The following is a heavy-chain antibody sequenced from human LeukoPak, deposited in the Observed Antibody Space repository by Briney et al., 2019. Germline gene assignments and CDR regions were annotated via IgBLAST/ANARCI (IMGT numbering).Heavy chain of an antibody. J-gene: IGHJ4*02. D-gene: IGHD6-13*01. CDR1: GGTFSSYA. CDR3: ARGNSSSWYYFDY. Sequence: ASVKVSCKASGGTFSSYAISWVRQAPGQGLEWMGGIIPIFGTANYAQKFQGRVTITADESTSTAYMKLSSLRSEDTAVYYCARGNSSSWYYFDYWGQGTLVTVSS. CDR2: IIPIFGTA. V-gene: IGHV1-69*13.